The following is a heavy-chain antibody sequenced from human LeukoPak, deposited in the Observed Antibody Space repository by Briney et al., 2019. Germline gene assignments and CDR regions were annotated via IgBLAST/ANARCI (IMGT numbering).Heavy chain of an antibody. CDR2: ISYDGSNK. J-gene: IGHJ4*02. Sequence: PGGSLRLSCAASGFIFSSYGMHWVRQAPGKGLEWVAVISYDGSNKFYADSVKGRFTISRDNSKNTLYLQMNSLRAEDTAVYFCAKGYYGDSGHFDYWGQGTLVTVSS. D-gene: IGHD4-17*01. CDR1: GFIFSSYG. V-gene: IGHV3-30*18. CDR3: AKGYYGDSGHFDY.